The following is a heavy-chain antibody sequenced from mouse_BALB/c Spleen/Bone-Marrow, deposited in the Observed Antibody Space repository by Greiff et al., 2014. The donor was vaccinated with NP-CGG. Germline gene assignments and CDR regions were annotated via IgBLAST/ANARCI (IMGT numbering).Heavy chain of an antibody. CDR1: GYSFTTYW. CDR3: ARYDGTDWFAY. CDR2: INPSNGRT. D-gene: IGHD2-3*01. J-gene: IGHJ3*01. Sequence: SVRLSCKASGYSFTTYWIHWVKQRPGQGLEWIGEINPSNGRTNYNEKFKSKATLTVDKSSSTAYMQLSSLTSEDSAVYYCARYDGTDWFAYGGQGTLVTVSA. V-gene: IGHV1S81*02.